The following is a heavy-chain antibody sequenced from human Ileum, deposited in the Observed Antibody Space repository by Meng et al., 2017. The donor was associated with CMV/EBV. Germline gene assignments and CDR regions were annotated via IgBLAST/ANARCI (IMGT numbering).Heavy chain of an antibody. D-gene: IGHD5-24*01. CDR1: GYNFITYG. CDR3: TRGDGDHSSKFDY. V-gene: IGHV7-4-1*02. CDR2: INTNTGNP. Sequence: KTCGYNFITYGINWVRQAPGQRLEWMGWINTNTGNPTYAQDFTGRFVFSLDTSVSTTYLQINSLRTEDSAVYYCTRGDGDHSSKFDYWGQGTLVTVSS. J-gene: IGHJ4*02.